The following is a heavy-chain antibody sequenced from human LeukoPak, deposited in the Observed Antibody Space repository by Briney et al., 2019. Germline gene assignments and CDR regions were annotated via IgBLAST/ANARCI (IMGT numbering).Heavy chain of an antibody. V-gene: IGHV3-21*01. J-gene: IGHJ4*02. CDR3: ARTRTDFVGYYFDY. CDR2: ISTSSRYI. CDR1: GFTFSSYS. Sequence: GGALRLSCAASGFTFSSYSMNWVRQAPGKGLEWVSSISTSSRYIYYADSLKGRFTVSRHNAKNSLDLQMNSLRAEDTAVYYCARTRTDFVGYYFDYGGQGTLVTVSS. D-gene: IGHD3/OR15-3a*01.